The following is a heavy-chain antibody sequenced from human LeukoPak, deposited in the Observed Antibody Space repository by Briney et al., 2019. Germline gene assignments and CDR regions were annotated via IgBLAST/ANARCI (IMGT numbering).Heavy chain of an antibody. Sequence: PSETLSLTCTVSGGSISSSSYYWGWIRQPPGKGLEWIGSIYYSGSTYYNPSLKSRVTISVDTSKNQFSLKLSSVTAADTAVYYCASAPQYYYDSSGYQKAAFDIWGQGTMVTVSS. CDR3: ASAPQYYYDSSGYQKAAFDI. CDR1: GGSISSSSYY. J-gene: IGHJ3*02. CDR2: IYYSGST. V-gene: IGHV4-39*07. D-gene: IGHD3-22*01.